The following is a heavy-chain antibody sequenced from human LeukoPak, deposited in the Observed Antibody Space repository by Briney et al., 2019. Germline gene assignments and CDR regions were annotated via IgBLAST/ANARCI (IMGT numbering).Heavy chain of an antibody. D-gene: IGHD3-10*01. CDR2: MNPNSGNT. J-gene: IGHJ5*02. Sequence: ASVTVSCKASGYTFTSYDINWVRQATGQGLEWMGWMNPNSGNTGYAQKFQGRVTMTRNTSISTAYMELSSLRSEDTAVYYCARAVVRGVIRFRGRYNWFDPWGQGTLVTVSS. V-gene: IGHV1-8*01. CDR1: GYTFTSYD. CDR3: ARAVVRGVIRFRGRYNWFDP.